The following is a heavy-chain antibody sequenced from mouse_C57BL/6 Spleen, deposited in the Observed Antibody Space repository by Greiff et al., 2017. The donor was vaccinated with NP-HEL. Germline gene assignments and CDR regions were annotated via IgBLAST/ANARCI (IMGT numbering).Heavy chain of an antibody. V-gene: IGHV1-18*01. CDR3: ARKGLTVVNWYFDV. CDR2: INPNNGGT. Sequence: VQLKESGPELVQPGASVKIPCKASGYTFTDYNMDWVKQSHGKSLEWIGDINPNNGGTIYNQKFKGKATLTVDKSSSTAYMELRSLTSEDTAVYYCARKGLTVVNWYFDVWGTGTTVTVSS. CDR1: GYTFTDYN. J-gene: IGHJ1*03. D-gene: IGHD1-1*01.